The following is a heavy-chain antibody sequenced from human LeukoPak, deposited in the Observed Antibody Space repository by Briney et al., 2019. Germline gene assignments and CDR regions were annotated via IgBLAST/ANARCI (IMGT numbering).Heavy chain of an antibody. J-gene: IGHJ6*03. D-gene: IGHD5-18*01. CDR3: ARGIYSYGYLHYYYYMDV. CDR2: IIPIFGTA. V-gene: IGHV1-69*06. Sequence: ASVKVSCKASGGTFSSYAISWVRQAPGQGLEWMGGIIPIFGTANYAQKFQGRVTITADKSTSTAYMELSSLRSEDTAVYYCARGIYSYGYLHYYYYMDVRGKGTTVTVSS. CDR1: GGTFSSYA.